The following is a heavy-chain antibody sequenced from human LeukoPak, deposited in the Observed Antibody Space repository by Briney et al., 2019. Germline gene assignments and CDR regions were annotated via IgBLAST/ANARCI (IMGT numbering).Heavy chain of an antibody. V-gene: IGHV4-34*01. CDR1: GGSFSGYY. Sequence: SETLSLTCAVYGGSFSGYYWSWIRQPPGKGLEWIGEINHSGSTNYNPSLKSRVTISVDTSKNQFSLKLSSVTAADTAVYYCARAPLLVTMVRGVTESDWFDPWGQGNLVTVSS. CDR3: ARAPLLVTMVRGVTESDWFDP. D-gene: IGHD3-10*01. CDR2: INHSGST. J-gene: IGHJ5*02.